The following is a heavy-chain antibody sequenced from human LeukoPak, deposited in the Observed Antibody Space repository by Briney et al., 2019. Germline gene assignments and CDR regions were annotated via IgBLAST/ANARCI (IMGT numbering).Heavy chain of an antibody. CDR3: AKLSTEYCSGGSCYIFDY. V-gene: IGHV3-23*01. D-gene: IGHD2-15*01. J-gene: IGHJ4*02. CDR1: GFTFSSYA. Sequence: GGSLRLSCAASGFTFSSYAMSWVRQAPGKGLEWVSAISGSGGSTYYADSVKGRFTISRDNSKNTLYLQMNRLGAQDTAVYYCAKLSTEYCSGGSCYIFDYWGQGTLVTVSS. CDR2: ISGSGGST.